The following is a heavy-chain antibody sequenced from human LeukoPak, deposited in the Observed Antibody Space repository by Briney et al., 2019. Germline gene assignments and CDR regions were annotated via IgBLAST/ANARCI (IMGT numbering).Heavy chain of an antibody. V-gene: IGHV3-30*04. CDR3: ARDNHYYMDV. Sequence: PGGSLRLSCAASGFTFSFYEMNWVRQAPGKGLEWVAVISYDGSNKYYADSVKGRFTISRDNSKNTLYLQMNSLRAEDTAVYYCARDNHYYMDVWGKGTTVTVSS. D-gene: IGHD1-14*01. J-gene: IGHJ6*03. CDR2: ISYDGSNK. CDR1: GFTFSFYE.